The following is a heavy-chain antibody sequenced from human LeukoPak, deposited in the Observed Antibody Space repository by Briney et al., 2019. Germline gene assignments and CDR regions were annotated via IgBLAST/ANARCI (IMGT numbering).Heavy chain of an antibody. V-gene: IGHV4-30-4*08. Sequence: SETLSLTCTVSGGSISSGDYYWSWIRQPSGKGLEWIGYIYYSGSTYYNPSLKSRVTISVDTSKNQFSLKLSSVTAADTAVYYCARNLFWGSIDYWGQGTLVTVSS. CDR2: IYYSGST. J-gene: IGHJ4*02. CDR3: ARNLFWGSIDY. D-gene: IGHD3-16*01. CDR1: GGSISSGDYY.